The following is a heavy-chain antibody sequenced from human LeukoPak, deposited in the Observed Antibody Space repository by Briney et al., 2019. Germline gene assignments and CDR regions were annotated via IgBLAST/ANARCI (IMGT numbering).Heavy chain of an antibody. D-gene: IGHD3-10*01. CDR1: GGSISSGSYY. J-gene: IGHJ5*02. CDR3: ARTPLRGATFFTSYPDWFDT. Sequence: SETLSLTCTVSGGSISSGSYYWSWIRQPAGKRLEWIGHIYRSGSTNYNPSLKSRVTISVDTSKNQFSLKLSSVTAADTAVYYCARTPLRGATFFTSYPDWFDTWGQGTLVTVSS. CDR2: IYRSGST. V-gene: IGHV4-61*09.